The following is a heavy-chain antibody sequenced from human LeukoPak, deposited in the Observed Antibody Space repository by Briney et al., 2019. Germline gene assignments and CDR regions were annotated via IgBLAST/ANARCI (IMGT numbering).Heavy chain of an antibody. Sequence: GGSLRLSCAASGFTFSGYSMNWVRQAPGKGLEWVSYISSSSSTIYYADSVKGRFTISRDNAKETLFLQMNSLTAADTAVYYCARGPHSDSWSGGLTVWGQGTTVIVSS. D-gene: IGHD6-13*01. CDR2: ISSSSSTI. V-gene: IGHV3-48*04. CDR1: GFTFSGYS. J-gene: IGHJ6*02. CDR3: ARGPHSDSWSGGLTV.